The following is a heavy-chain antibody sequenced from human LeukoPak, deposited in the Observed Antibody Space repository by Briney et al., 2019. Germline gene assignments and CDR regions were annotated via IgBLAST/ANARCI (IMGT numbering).Heavy chain of an antibody. CDR1: GLTFRSYA. D-gene: IGHD3-3*01. Sequence: GSLRLSCAASGLTFRSYALSWVRQAPGKGLEWIGEINHSGSTNYNPSLKSRVTISVDTSKNQFSLKLSSVTAADTAVYYCARAYYDFWSGYGYFDYWGQGTLVTVSS. CDR3: ARAYYDFWSGYGYFDY. CDR2: INHSGST. J-gene: IGHJ4*02. V-gene: IGHV4-34*01.